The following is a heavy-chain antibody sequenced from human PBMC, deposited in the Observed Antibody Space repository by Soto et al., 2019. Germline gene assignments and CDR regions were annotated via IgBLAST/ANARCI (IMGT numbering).Heavy chain of an antibody. Sequence: SETLSLTCTVSGASISGFYLSWIRKSAGKGLEWIGRIYATGTTDYNPSLKSRVMMSVDTSKKQFSLKLRSVTAADTAVYYCVRDGTKTLRDWFDPWGQGISVNVSS. CDR1: GASISGFY. J-gene: IGHJ5*02. CDR2: IYATGTT. D-gene: IGHD1-1*01. CDR3: VRDGTKTLRDWFDP. V-gene: IGHV4-4*07.